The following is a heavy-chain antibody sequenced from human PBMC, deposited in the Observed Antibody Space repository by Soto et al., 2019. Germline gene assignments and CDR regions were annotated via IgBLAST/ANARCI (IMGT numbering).Heavy chain of an antibody. V-gene: IGHV3-15*01. Sequence: EVQLVESGGDLVKPGGSLRLSCAASGFAFNNAWMNWVRQAPGQGLEWVGRVKTKIDGGTIDYSAPVKGRFTISRDDSKNTLYLQMDSLKTEDSAMYYCTTDHMATSVFGILTHVDYWGQGSLVTVSS. CDR1: GFAFNNAW. CDR3: TTDHMATSVFGILTHVDY. D-gene: IGHD3-3*01. J-gene: IGHJ4*02. CDR2: VKTKIDGGTI.